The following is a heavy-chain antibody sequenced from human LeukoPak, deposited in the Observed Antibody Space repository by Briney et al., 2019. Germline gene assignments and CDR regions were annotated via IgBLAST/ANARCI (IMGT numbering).Heavy chain of an antibody. Sequence: PGGSLRLSCAASGFTFSSYSMNWVRQAPGKGLEWVSSISSSSSYIYYADSVKGRFTISRDNAKNSLYLQMNSLRAEDTAVYYCARDHLYYYYSSGYSMDVWGKGTTVTVSS. D-gene: IGHD3-22*01. CDR3: ARDHLYYYYSSGYSMDV. J-gene: IGHJ6*04. CDR1: GFTFSSYS. V-gene: IGHV3-21*01. CDR2: ISSSSSYI.